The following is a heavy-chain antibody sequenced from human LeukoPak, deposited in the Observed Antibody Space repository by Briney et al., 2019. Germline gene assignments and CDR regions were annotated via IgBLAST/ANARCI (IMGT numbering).Heavy chain of an antibody. CDR2: IKQDGSEK. Sequence: GGSLRLSCAISGFTFDDYDMGWVRHAPGKGLEWVANIKQDGSEKYYVDSVKGRFTISRDNAKNSLYLQMNSLRAEDTAVYYCARLVWSGSYYFDYWGQGTLVTVSS. CDR3: ARLVWSGSYYFDY. CDR1: GFTFDDYD. J-gene: IGHJ4*02. D-gene: IGHD1-26*01. V-gene: IGHV3-7*01.